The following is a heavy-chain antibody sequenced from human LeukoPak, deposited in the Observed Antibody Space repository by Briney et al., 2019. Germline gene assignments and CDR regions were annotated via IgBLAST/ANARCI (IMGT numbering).Heavy chain of an antibody. CDR3: AKGTYSGNSYHFDY. D-gene: IGHD1-26*01. J-gene: IGHJ4*02. V-gene: IGHV3-23*01. Sequence: GGSLRLSCAASGFTFSSYAMSWVRQAPGKGLEWVSGISGSGGSTYSADSVKSRFTISRDNSKNTLYLQMNNLRAEDTAMYYCAKGTYSGNSYHFDYWGQGTLVTVSS. CDR1: GFTFSSYA. CDR2: ISGSGGST.